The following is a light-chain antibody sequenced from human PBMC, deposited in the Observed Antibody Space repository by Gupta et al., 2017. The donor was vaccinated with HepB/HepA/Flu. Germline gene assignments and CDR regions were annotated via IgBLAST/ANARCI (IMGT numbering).Light chain of an antibody. Sequence: QSALTQPLSVSGSPGQSVAISCTGPSSDVGAYDFVSWYQQHPGKAPKLMIHDVNKRPSGVPDRYSGSKSGNTASLTISGLQAEDEADYYCCSYAGTYTFYVFGTGTKVTVL. J-gene: IGLJ1*01. CDR2: DVN. V-gene: IGLV2-11*01. CDR3: CSYAGTYTFYV. CDR1: SSDVGAYDF.